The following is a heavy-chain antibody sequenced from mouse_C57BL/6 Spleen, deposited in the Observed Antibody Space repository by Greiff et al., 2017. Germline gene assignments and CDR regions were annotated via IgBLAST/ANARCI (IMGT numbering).Heavy chain of an antibody. CDR2: IWGVGST. J-gene: IGHJ4*01. V-gene: IGHV2-6*01. CDR3: AREPPYGKEAMDC. Sequence: QVQLKESGPGLVAPSQSLSITCTVSGFSLTSYGVDWVRQSPGKGLEWLGVIWGVGSTNYNSALKSRLSISKDNSKSQVFLKMNSLQTDDTAMYCCAREPPYGKEAMDCWGQGTSVTVSS. D-gene: IGHD2-1*01. CDR1: GFSLTSYG.